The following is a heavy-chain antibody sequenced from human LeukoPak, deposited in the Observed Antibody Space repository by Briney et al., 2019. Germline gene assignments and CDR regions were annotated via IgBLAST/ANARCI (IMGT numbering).Heavy chain of an antibody. D-gene: IGHD3-10*01. CDR2: ISYDGRNE. V-gene: IGHV3-30*19. Sequence: GGSLRLSCAASGFTFSSYGIHWVRQAPGKGLEWVALISYDGRNEFFADSVKGRFTISRDNSKNTLYLQMNSLRAEDTALYYCTRSYYYGSGTYYDYYFDSWGQGTLVTVSS. CDR3: TRSYYYGSGTYYDYYFDS. CDR1: GFTFSSYG. J-gene: IGHJ4*02.